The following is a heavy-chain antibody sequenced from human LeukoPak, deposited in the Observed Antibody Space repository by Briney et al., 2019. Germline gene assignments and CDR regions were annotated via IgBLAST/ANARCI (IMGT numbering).Heavy chain of an antibody. CDR2: ISSSSSTI. V-gene: IGHV3-48*01. D-gene: IGHD4-17*01. CDR1: GFTFSSYS. Sequence: PGGSLRLSCAASGFTFSSYSMNWVRQAPGKGLEWVSYISSSSSTIYYADSVKSRFTISRDNAKNTLYLRMNSLRVEDTAVYYCAKEKTTRSASGFDYWGQGTLVTVSS. CDR3: AKEKTTRSASGFDY. J-gene: IGHJ4*02.